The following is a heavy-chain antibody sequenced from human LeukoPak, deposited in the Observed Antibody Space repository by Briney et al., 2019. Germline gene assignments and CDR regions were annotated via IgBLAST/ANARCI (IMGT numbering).Heavy chain of an antibody. Sequence: RGESLKISCKGSGYSFTSYWIGWVRQMPGKGLEWMGIIYPGDSDTRYSPSFQGQVTISADKSISTAYLQWSSLKASDTAMYYCARHSGSSNEGFDYWGQGTLVTVSP. D-gene: IGHD1-26*01. CDR2: IYPGDSDT. J-gene: IGHJ4*02. CDR1: GYSFTSYW. CDR3: ARHSGSSNEGFDY. V-gene: IGHV5-51*01.